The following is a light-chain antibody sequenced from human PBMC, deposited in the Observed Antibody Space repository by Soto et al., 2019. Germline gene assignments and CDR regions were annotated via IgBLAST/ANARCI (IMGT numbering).Light chain of an antibody. V-gene: IGLV2-11*01. Sequence: QSALTQPRSVSGPPGQSVSISCSGTSSDVGTYNYVSWYQQHPGKAPKLIIYDDSKRPSGVPDRFSGSKSGNTASLTISGLQAEDEADYYCCSYAGGYTHAVFGGGTKLTVL. J-gene: IGLJ2*01. CDR3: CSYAGGYTHAV. CDR2: DDS. CDR1: SSDVGTYNY.